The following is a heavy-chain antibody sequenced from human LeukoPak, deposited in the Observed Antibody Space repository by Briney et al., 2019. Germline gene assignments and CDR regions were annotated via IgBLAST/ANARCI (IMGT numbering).Heavy chain of an antibody. J-gene: IGHJ4*02. V-gene: IGHV3-48*01. CDR1: GFSFKMYS. CDR3: ARAASYENRNYFDD. CDR2: ISSNSDST. Sequence: GGSLRLSCAASGFSFKMYSMNWVRQAPGKGPEWVSYISSNSDSTYYADSVKGRFTISGDNSRNTLYLQMNSLRVDETAVYFCARAASYENRNYFDDWGQGTLVTVSS. D-gene: IGHD2/OR15-2a*01.